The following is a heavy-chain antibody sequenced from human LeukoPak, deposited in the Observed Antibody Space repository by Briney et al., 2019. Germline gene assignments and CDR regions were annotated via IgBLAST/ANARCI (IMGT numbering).Heavy chain of an antibody. CDR2: ISSSGSTI. Sequence: GGSLRFSCAASGFTFSSYEMNWVRQAPGKGLEWVSYISSSGSTIYYADSVKGRFTISRDNAKNSLYLQMDSLRAEDTAVYYCARQIVVVVAATPGDAFDIWGQGTMVTVSS. CDR3: ARQIVVVVAATPGDAFDI. CDR1: GFTFSSYE. D-gene: IGHD2-15*01. J-gene: IGHJ3*02. V-gene: IGHV3-48*03.